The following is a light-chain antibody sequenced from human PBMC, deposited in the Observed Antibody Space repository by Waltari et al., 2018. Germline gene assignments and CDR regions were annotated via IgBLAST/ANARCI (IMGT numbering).Light chain of an antibody. CDR2: SNN. V-gene: IGLV1-44*01. Sequence: QSVLTQPPSASGTPGQRVTISCSGSRSNIGINTVNWYQQLPGAAPSTLKDSNNQRPSGVPDRFHGSKSGTSASLAISGLQSEDEADYYCAAWDDSLKGYVFGTGTTVTVL. CDR3: AAWDDSLKGYV. CDR1: RSNIGINT. J-gene: IGLJ1*01.